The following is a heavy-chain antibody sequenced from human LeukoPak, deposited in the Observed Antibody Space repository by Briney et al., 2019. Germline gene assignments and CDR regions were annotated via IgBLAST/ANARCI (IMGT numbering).Heavy chain of an antibody. D-gene: IGHD5-12*01. Sequence: GGSLRLSCAASVFTFSSYGMHWVRQAPGKGLEWVAVIWFDGSDKYYADSVKGRFTISRDNSKNTLYLQMNSLRAEDTAVYYCARDGYSGYDFYFDYWGQGTLVTVSS. V-gene: IGHV3-33*01. CDR2: IWFDGSDK. J-gene: IGHJ4*02. CDR1: VFTFSSYG. CDR3: ARDGYSGYDFYFDY.